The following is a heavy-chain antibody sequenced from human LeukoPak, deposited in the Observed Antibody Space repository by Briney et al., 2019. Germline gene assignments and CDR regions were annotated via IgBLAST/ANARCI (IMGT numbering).Heavy chain of an antibody. CDR1: GYTFTSYY. Sequence: ASVKVSCKASGYTFTSYYMHWVRQAPGQGLEWMGWINPNSGGTNYAQKFQGRVTMTRDTSISTAYMELSRLRSDDTAVYYCARASWPAAPFDYWGQGTLVTVSS. D-gene: IGHD6-13*01. CDR2: INPNSGGT. CDR3: ARASWPAAPFDY. V-gene: IGHV1-2*02. J-gene: IGHJ4*02.